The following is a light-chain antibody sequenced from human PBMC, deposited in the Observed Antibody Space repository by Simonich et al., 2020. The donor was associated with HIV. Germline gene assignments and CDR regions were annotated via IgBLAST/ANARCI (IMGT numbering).Light chain of an antibody. CDR2: WAS. CDR1: QSVLSSSNNKNY. J-gene: IGKJ4*01. CDR3: QQYYSTPLT. Sequence: DIKMTQSPDSLTVSLGERATINCKSSQSVLSSSNNKNYLTWYQQKPGQPPKLLIYWASTRESGVPDRFSGSGSGTDFTLTITSLQAEDVAVYFCQQYYSTPLTFGGGTKVEIK. V-gene: IGKV4-1*01.